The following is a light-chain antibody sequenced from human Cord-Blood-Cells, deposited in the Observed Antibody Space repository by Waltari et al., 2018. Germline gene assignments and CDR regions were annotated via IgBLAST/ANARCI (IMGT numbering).Light chain of an antibody. Sequence: QSALTQPRSVSGSPGQSVTISCTGTSSDVGGYNYVSWSQQHPGKAPQLMIYDVSKRPSGVPDRFSGSKSGNTASLTISGLQAEDEADYYCCSYAGSYTFDVVFGGGTKLTVL. V-gene: IGLV2-11*01. CDR1: SSDVGGYNY. J-gene: IGLJ2*01. CDR3: CSYAGSYTFDVV. CDR2: DVS.